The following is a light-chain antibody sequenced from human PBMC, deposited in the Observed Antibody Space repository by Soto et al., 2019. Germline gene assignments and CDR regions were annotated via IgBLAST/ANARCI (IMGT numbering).Light chain of an antibody. J-gene: IGLJ1*01. V-gene: IGLV2-8*01. CDR1: SSDVGRYNY. CDR2: EVS. Sequence: QSALTQPPSASGSPGQSVTVSCTGTSSDVGRYNYVSWYQQHPGKAPKLIFYEVSKRPSGVPDRFSGSKSGNTASLTVSGLQAEDEAEYFCGSYAGSNNFYVFGTGTKLTVL. CDR3: GSYAGSNNFYV.